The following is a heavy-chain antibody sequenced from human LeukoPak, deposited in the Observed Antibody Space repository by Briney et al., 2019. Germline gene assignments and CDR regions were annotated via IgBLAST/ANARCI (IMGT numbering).Heavy chain of an antibody. J-gene: IGHJ5*02. Sequence: KASETLSLTCTVSGGSISSYYWSRIRQPPGKGLEWIGYIYYSGSTNYNPSLKSRVSISVDTSKNQFSLKLSSVTAADTAVYYCARAPPTQGYYDFWSGYWTFGWFDPWGQGTLVTVSS. CDR2: IYYSGST. V-gene: IGHV4-59*01. CDR3: ARAPPTQGYYDFWSGYWTFGWFDP. CDR1: GGSISSYY. D-gene: IGHD3-3*01.